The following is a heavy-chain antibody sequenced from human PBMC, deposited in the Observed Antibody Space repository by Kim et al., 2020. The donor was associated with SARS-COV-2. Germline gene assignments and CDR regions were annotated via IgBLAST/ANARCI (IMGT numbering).Heavy chain of an antibody. CDR3: ARDPPPYYYYYMDV. CDR2: ISSSGSTI. CDR1: GFTFSSYE. Sequence: GGSLRLSCAASGFTFSSYEMNWVRQAPGKGLEWVSYISSSGSTIYYADSVKGRFTISRDNAKNSLYLQMNSLRAEDTAVYYCARDPPPYYYYYMDVWGKGTTVTVSS. J-gene: IGHJ6*03. V-gene: IGHV3-48*03.